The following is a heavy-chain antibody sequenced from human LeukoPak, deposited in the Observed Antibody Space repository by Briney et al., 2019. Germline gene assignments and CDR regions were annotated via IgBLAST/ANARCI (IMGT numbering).Heavy chain of an antibody. CDR1: GSRFTSYW. V-gene: IGHV5-10-1*01. CDR2: IDPSDSYT. CDR3: ARHPTVIHPFDY. Sequence: GEPLQISCKGSGSRFTSYWISWVRQMPGKGLECMGRIDPSDSYTNYSPSFQGHVTISADKSISTAYLQWSSLKASDTAMYYCARHPTVIHPFDYWGQGTLVTVSS. J-gene: IGHJ4*02. D-gene: IGHD4-17*01.